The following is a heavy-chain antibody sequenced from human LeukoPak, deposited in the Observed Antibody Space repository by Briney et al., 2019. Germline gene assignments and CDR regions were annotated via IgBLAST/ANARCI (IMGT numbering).Heavy chain of an antibody. J-gene: IGHJ4*02. CDR3: ARQGLYSSSSPFFDY. D-gene: IGHD6-6*01. V-gene: IGHV4-39*01. CDR2: IYYSGST. Sequence: SETLPLTCTVSGGSISSSSYYWGWIRQPPGKGLEWIGSIYYSGSTYYNPSLKSRVTISVDTSKNQFSLKLSSVTAADTAVYYCARQGLYSSSSPFFDYWGQGTLVTVSS. CDR1: GGSISSSSYY.